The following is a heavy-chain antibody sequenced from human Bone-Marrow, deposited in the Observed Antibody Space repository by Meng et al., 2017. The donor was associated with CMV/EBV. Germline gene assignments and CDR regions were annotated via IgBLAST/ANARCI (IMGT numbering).Heavy chain of an antibody. V-gene: IGHV1-69*10. CDR1: GYTFTSYY. CDR2: IIPILGIA. D-gene: IGHD2-2*01. Sequence: SVKVSCKASGYTFTSYYTHWVRQAPGQGLEWMGGIIPILGIANYAQKFQGRVTITAVKSTSTAYMELSSLRSEDTAVYYCARVGRCSSTSCLRKYFQHWGQGTLVTVSS. J-gene: IGHJ1*01. CDR3: ARVGRCSSTSCLRKYFQH.